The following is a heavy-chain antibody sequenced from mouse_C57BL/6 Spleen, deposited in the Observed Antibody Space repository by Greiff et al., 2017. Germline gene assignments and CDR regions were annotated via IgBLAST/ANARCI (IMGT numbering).Heavy chain of an antibody. D-gene: IGHD1-1*01. V-gene: IGHV1-15*01. CDR1: GYTFTDYE. CDR3: TYCYGSRGYVGY. CDR2: IDPETGGT. J-gene: IGHJ2*01. Sequence: QVQLKQSGAELVRPGASVTLSCKASGYTFTDYEMHWVKQTPVHGLEWIGAIDPETGGTAYNQKFKGKAILTADKSSSTAYMELRSLTSEDSAVYFCTYCYGSRGYVGYWGQGTTLTVSS.